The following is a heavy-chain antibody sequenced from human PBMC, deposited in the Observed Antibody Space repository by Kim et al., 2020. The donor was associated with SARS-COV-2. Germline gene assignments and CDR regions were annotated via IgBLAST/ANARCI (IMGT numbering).Heavy chain of an antibody. Sequence: SETLSLTCAVYGGAFSGHYWSWIRQPPGKGLEWIGKIHQSGSTNYNPSLKSRVSISIDTSNNQFSLKLTSVTAADTGLYHCARGRAGVVPAPILGIGPHYDYFIMDVWGHGNMVTVSS. CDR3: ARGRAGVVPAPILGIGPHYDYFIMDV. CDR2: IHQSGST. J-gene: IGHJ6*02. V-gene: IGHV4-34*01. D-gene: IGHD2-2*01. CDR1: GGAFSGHY.